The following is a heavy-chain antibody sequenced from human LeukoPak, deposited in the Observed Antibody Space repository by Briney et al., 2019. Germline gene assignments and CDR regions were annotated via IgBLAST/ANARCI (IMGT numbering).Heavy chain of an antibody. Sequence: GGSLRLSCTTSGFTFGEYAMSWVRQAPGRGLEWVGFIRRKPYGGTTEYAASVKGRFTISRDDYKSIAYLQMNSLKTEDTAVYYCTTGIKTADHWGQGTLVTVSS. CDR1: GFTFGEYA. D-gene: IGHD2-15*01. V-gene: IGHV3-49*04. J-gene: IGHJ4*02. CDR3: TTGIKTADH. CDR2: IRRKPYGGTT.